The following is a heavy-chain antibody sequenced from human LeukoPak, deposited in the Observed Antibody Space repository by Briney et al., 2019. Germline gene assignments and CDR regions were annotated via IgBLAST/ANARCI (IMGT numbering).Heavy chain of an antibody. D-gene: IGHD2-15*01. CDR3: ARHLSKDPYYYYGMDV. J-gene: IGHJ6*02. Sequence: HGASLQISCKGSGYSFTSYWIGWVRQMPGKGLEWMGIIYPGDSDTRYSPSFQGQVTISADKSISTAYLQWSSLKASDTAMYYCARHLSKDPYYYYGMDVWGQGTTVTVSS. CDR1: GYSFTSYW. V-gene: IGHV5-51*01. CDR2: IYPGDSDT.